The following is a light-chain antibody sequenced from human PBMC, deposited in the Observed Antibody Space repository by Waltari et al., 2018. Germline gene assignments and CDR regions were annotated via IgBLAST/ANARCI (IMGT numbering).Light chain of an antibody. V-gene: IGLV3-21*04. J-gene: IGLJ1*01. CDR3: QVWHADIDPGV. Sequence: SYVLTQPPSVSVAPGETASITCGGDNIGSYHVHCYQQKPGQAPVLVIFYDSDRPSGIPARFSGSNSGNTATLTITSVEAGDEARYYCQVWHADIDPGVFGTGTEVTVL. CDR1: NIGSYH. CDR2: YDS.